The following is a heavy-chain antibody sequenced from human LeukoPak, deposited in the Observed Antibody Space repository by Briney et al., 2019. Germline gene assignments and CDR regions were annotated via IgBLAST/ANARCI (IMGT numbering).Heavy chain of an antibody. CDR2: IYTGGNT. J-gene: IGHJ4*02. CDR1: GFTVRSNY. CDR3: ARVDIYNWYYFDY. V-gene: IGHV3-53*01. Sequence: GGSLRLSCAASGFTVRSNYINWVRQAPGKGLEWVSVIYTGGNTYYAESVRGRFTISRDNSKNTLYLHMNSLRAEDTAVYYCARVDIYNWYYFDYWGQGTLVTVSS. D-gene: IGHD1-20*01.